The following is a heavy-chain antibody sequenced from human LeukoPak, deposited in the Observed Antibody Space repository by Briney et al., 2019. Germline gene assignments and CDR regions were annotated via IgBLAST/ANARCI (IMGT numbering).Heavy chain of an antibody. V-gene: IGHV4-34*01. J-gene: IGHJ4*02. Sequence: PSETLSLTCAVYGGSFSGYYWSWIRQPPGKGLEWIGEINHSGSTNYNPSLKSRVTISVDTSKNQSSLKLSSVTAADTAVYYCARDSGSSSWDYYFDYWGQGTLVTVSS. CDR3: ARDSGSSSWDYYFDY. CDR2: INHSGST. CDR1: GGSFSGYY. D-gene: IGHD6-13*01.